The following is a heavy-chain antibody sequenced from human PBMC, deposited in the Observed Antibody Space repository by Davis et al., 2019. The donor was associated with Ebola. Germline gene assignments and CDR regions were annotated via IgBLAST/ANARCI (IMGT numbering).Heavy chain of an antibody. CDR3: ARAGVWYGMDV. J-gene: IGHJ6*02. Sequence: GESLKISCAASGFTFSSYSMNWVRQAPGKGLEWVSYISSSSSTIYYADSVKGRFTISRDNAKNSLYLQMNSLRVEDTAVYYCARAGVWYGMDVWGQGTTVTVSS. V-gene: IGHV3-48*04. CDR1: GFTFSSYS. CDR2: ISSSSSTI. D-gene: IGHD3-16*01.